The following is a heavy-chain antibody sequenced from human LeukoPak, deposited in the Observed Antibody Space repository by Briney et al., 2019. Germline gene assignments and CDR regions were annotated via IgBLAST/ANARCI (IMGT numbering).Heavy chain of an antibody. V-gene: IGHV4-34*01. CDR1: GGSFSGYY. CDR3: ARGPTGYYYGSGSYFDY. Sequence: PSETPSLTCAVYGGSFSGYYWSWIRQPPGKGLEWIGEINHSGSTNYNPSLKSRVTISVDTSKNQFSLKLSSVTAADTAVYYCARGPTGYYYGSGSYFDYWGQGTLVTVSS. CDR2: INHSGST. D-gene: IGHD3-10*01. J-gene: IGHJ4*02.